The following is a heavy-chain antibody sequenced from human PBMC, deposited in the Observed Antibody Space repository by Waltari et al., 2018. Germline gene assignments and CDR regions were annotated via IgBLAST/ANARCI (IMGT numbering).Heavy chain of an antibody. J-gene: IGHJ5*02. CDR3: ARKVSSSWYWWFDP. V-gene: IGHV4-59*01. CDR1: GGSISSYY. D-gene: IGHD6-13*01. CDR2: IYYSGST. Sequence: QVQLQESGPGLVKPSETLSLTCTVSGGSISSYYWRWIRQPPGKGLEWIGYIYYSGSTNYNPSLKSRVTISVDTSKNQFSLKLSSVTAADTAVYYCARKVSSSWYWWFDPWGQGTLVTVSS.